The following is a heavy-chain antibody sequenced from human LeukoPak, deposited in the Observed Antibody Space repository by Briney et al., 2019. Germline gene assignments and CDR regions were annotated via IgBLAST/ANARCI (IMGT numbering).Heavy chain of an antibody. V-gene: IGHV3-48*03. CDR3: AKEVVRRSYDSSGPYY. Sequence: GGSLRLSCAASGFTFSTFEMNWVRQAPGKGLEWVAYISNTGSMIYYADSVKGRFTISRDNSKNTLYLQMNSLRAEDTAVYYCAKEVVRRSYDSSGPYYWGQGTLVTVSS. CDR2: ISNTGSMI. J-gene: IGHJ4*02. D-gene: IGHD3-22*01. CDR1: GFTFSTFE.